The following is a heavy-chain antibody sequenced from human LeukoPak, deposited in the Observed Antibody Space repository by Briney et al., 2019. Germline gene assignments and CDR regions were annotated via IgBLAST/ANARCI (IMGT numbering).Heavy chain of an antibody. CDR1: GYTFTSYD. CDR2: MNPNSGNT. V-gene: IGHV1-8*01. Sequence: TSVKVSCKASGYTFTSYDINWVRQATGHGLEWRGWMNPNSGNTGYAQKFKGRVTMTRNTSISTAYMELSSLRSEGTAVYDCAREMRTMDVWGQGTTVTVSS. J-gene: IGHJ6*02. CDR3: AREMRTMDV.